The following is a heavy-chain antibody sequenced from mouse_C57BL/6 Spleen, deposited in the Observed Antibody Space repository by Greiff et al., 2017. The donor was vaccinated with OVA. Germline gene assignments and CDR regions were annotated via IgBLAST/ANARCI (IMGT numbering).Heavy chain of an antibody. CDR1: GYTFTSYW. CDR2: IYPGSGST. Sequence: VQLQQPGAELVKPGASVKMSCKASGYTFTSYWITWVKQRPGQGLEWIGDIYPGSGSTNYNEKFKSKATLTVDTSSSTAYMQLSSLTSEDSAVYYCARRGTVVATVYAMDYWGQGTSVTVSS. D-gene: IGHD1-1*01. J-gene: IGHJ4*01. V-gene: IGHV1-55*01. CDR3: ARRGTVVATVYAMDY.